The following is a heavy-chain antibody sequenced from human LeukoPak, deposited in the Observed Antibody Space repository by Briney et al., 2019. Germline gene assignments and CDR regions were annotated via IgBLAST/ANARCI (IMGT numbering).Heavy chain of an antibody. CDR3: ATWDGSGSYYFDY. CDR1: GYTLTELS. Sequence: GASVKVSCKVSGYTLTELSMHWVRQAPGKGLEWMGGFDPEDGETIYAQKFQGRVTMTEDTSTDTAYMELSSLRSEDTAVYYYATWDGSGSYYFDYWGQGTLVTVSS. V-gene: IGHV1-24*01. J-gene: IGHJ4*02. CDR2: FDPEDGET. D-gene: IGHD3-10*01.